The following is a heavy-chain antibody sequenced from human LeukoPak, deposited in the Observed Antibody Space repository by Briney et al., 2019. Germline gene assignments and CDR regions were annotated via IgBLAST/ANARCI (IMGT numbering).Heavy chain of an antibody. Sequence: ASVKVSCKASGYTFTSYGISWVRQAPGQGLEWMGWISAYNGNTNYAQKLQGRVTMTTDTSTSTAYMELSSLRSEDTAVYYCARVQTTVTTSGWFDPWGQGTLVTVSS. CDR3: ARVQTTVTTSGWFDP. D-gene: IGHD4-17*01. CDR2: ISAYNGNT. CDR1: GYTFTSYG. J-gene: IGHJ5*02. V-gene: IGHV1-18*01.